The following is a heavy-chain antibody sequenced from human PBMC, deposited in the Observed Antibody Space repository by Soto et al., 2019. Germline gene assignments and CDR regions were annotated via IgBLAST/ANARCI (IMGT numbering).Heavy chain of an antibody. CDR3: ARNKGARIVGATYAFDI. V-gene: IGHV4-28*01. D-gene: IGHD1-26*01. CDR2: IYYSGST. J-gene: IGHJ3*02. Sequence: QVQLQESGPGLVKPSDTLSLTCAVSGYSISSSNWWGWIRQPPGKGLEWIGYIYYSGSTYYNPSLKSRVTMSVDTSKNQFSLKLSSVTAVDTAVYYCARNKGARIVGATYAFDIWGQGTMVTVSS. CDR1: GYSISSSNW.